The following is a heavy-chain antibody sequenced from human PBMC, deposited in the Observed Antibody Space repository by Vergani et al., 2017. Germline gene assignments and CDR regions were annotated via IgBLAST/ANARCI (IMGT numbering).Heavy chain of an antibody. D-gene: IGHD2-15*01. Sequence: VELLDSGGSLAQPGGSLRVSCSASGFRVTTYYMSWVRQAPGKGLEWVSVIKSDGRTSYAESVRGRFTISRDTSRNAVYLQMNILRVEDTGVYYCTRSECSGTTCYGHYFDLWGHGILVTVSS. J-gene: IGHJ4*01. CDR1: GFRVTTYY. CDR2: IKSDGRT. V-gene: IGHV3-66*02. CDR3: TRSECSGTTCYGHYFDL.